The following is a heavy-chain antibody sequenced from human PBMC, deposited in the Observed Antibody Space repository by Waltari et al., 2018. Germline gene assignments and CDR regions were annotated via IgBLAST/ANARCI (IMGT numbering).Heavy chain of an antibody. V-gene: IGHV1-69*12. CDR2: IIPIFGTA. D-gene: IGHD4-17*01. J-gene: IGHJ4*02. Sequence: QVQLVQAGAEVKKPGSSVKVSCKASGGTFSSYAIGWVRQAPGQGLEWMGGIIPIFGTANYAQKFQGRVTITADESTSTAYMELSSLRSEDTAVYYCASLGTTVVTPDDYWGQGTLVTVSS. CDR3: ASLGTTVVTPDDY. CDR1: GGTFSSYA.